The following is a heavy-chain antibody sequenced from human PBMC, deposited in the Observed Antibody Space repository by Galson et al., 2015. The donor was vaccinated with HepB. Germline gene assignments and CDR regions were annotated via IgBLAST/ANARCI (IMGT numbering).Heavy chain of an antibody. J-gene: IGHJ4*02. Sequence: SLRLSCAASGFAVSTNYMSWVRQAPGKGLEWGSVIYNDGGTYYADSVKGRFTISRDNSENVLYLQMNSLRVEDTAVYYCAKEQPGGILEYWGQGTLVTVSP. V-gene: IGHV3-53*01. D-gene: IGHD1-14*01. CDR2: IYNDGGT. CDR1: GFAVSTNY. CDR3: AKEQPGGILEY.